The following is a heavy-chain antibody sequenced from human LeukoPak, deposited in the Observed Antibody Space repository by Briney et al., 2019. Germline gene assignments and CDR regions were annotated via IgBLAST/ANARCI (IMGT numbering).Heavy chain of an antibody. CDR2: ITTYSGNT. CDR3: AIDRPSAVGTTARFYP. CDR1: GYTFTSYG. V-gene: IGHV1-18*04. J-gene: IGHJ5*02. D-gene: IGHD1-1*01. Sequence: ASVKVSCKASGYTFTSYGISWVRQAPGQGLEWMGWITTYSGNTNYAQKFQGRVTMTTDTSTSTAYMELRSLRSDDTAVYYCAIDRPSAVGTTARFYPCGEGTLVAVSS.